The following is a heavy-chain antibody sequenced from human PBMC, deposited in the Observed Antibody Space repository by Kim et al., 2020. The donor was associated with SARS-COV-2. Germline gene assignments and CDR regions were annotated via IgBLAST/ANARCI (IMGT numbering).Heavy chain of an antibody. J-gene: IGHJ6*02. D-gene: IGHD6-13*01. CDR1: GYTFTSYG. V-gene: IGHV1-18*01. CDR2: VSAYNGNT. CDR3: ARDLFFGKFLTAAAGTYYYCGMDV. Sequence: ASVKVSCKASGYTFTSYGISWVRQAPGQGLEWMGWVSAYNGNTNYAQKLQGRVTMTTDTTTSTAYMELRSLRSDDTAVYYCARDLFFGKFLTAAAGTYYYCGMDVWGQGTTVTVSS.